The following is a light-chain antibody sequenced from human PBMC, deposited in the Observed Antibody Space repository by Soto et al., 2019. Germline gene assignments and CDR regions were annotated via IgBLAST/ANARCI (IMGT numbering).Light chain of an antibody. Sequence: EIVLTQSPGTLSLSPGERATLSCWASQSVSSSYLAWYQQKPGQAPRLLIYGASSRATGIPDRFSGSGSGTDFTLTISRLEPEDFAVYYCQQYGSSPRTFDQGTKVDI. J-gene: IGKJ1*01. CDR1: QSVSSSY. CDR3: QQYGSSPRT. CDR2: GAS. V-gene: IGKV3-20*01.